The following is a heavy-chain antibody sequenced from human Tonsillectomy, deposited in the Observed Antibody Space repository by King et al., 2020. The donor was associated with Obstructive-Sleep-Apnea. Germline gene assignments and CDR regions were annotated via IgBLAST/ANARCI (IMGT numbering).Heavy chain of an antibody. Sequence: VQLQESGPGLMKPSGTLSLTCAVSGGSVSSNNWWSWVRQPPGQGLEWVGEIYNSGSTNYNPSLKSRVTISMDKSKNHFSLRLSSLTAADTAVYYCARARPPTPYFFDYWGQGTLVIVSS. CDR2: IYNSGST. V-gene: IGHV4-4*02. D-gene: IGHD2-2*01. CDR3: ARARPPTPYFFDY. J-gene: IGHJ4*02. CDR1: GGSVSSNNW.